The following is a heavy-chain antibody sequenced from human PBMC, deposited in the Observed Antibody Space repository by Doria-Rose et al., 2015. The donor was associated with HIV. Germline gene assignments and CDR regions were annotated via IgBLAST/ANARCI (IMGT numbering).Heavy chain of an antibody. J-gene: IGHJ3*01. CDR3: AKDIGDGYNRWGAFDF. D-gene: IGHD5-12*01. Sequence: VQLVESGGGVVQPGRSLRLSCAASGFTFNNYGMHWVRQAPGKGLEWVALIWYDGSNKYYLGSVKGRSANSRENSKNPLYLQMSSLRAEDPAVYYCAKDIGDGYNRWGAFDFWGQGTMVTVSS. CDR2: IWYDGSNK. V-gene: IGHV3-33*06. CDR1: GFTFNNYG.